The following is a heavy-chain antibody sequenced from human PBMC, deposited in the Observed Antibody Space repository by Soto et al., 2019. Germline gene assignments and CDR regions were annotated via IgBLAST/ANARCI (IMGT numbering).Heavy chain of an antibody. D-gene: IGHD6-13*01. Sequence: ASVKVSCKASGYTFSNYDINWVRQATGQGPGWMGWMNPGSGNTGYPQKLQGRVTMTRNTSISTAYMELTSLRSEDTAVYYCTRAVRIAAGGIGTYYFDYWGQGTPVTVPQ. CDR2: MNPGSGNT. CDR1: GYTFSNYD. CDR3: TRAVRIAAGGIGTYYFDY. V-gene: IGHV1-8*02. J-gene: IGHJ4*02.